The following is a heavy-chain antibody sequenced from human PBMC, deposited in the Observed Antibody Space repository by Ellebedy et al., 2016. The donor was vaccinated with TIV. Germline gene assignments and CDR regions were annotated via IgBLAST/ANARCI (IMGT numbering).Heavy chain of an antibody. D-gene: IGHD2-21*02. CDR1: GYSFTSYW. Sequence: GGSLRLXXKGSGYSFTSYWIGWVRQMPGKGLEWMGIIYPGDSDTRYSPSFQGQVTISADKSISTAYLQWSSLKASDTAMYYCARGDDYYLRNWFDPWGQGTLVTVSS. J-gene: IGHJ5*02. V-gene: IGHV5-51*01. CDR2: IYPGDSDT. CDR3: ARGDDYYLRNWFDP.